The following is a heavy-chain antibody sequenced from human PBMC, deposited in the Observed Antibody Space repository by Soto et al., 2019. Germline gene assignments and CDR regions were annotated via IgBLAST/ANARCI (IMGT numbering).Heavy chain of an antibody. D-gene: IGHD1-1*01. J-gene: IGHJ4*02. CDR2: MNPKNGNT. CDR1: GYTFTSYE. V-gene: IGHV1-8*01. CDR3: TKGQLRD. Sequence: QEQLVQSGAEVKKPEASVKVSCKASGYTFTSYELTLVRQATGQGREWMGWMNPKNGNTGYAQKFQGRVTMTRDTSISTAYMELSSLRSDDMAVYYCTKGQLRDWGQGTLVTVSP.